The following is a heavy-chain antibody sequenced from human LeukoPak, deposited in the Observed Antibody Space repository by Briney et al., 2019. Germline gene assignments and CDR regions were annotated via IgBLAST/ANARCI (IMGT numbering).Heavy chain of an antibody. Sequence: ASVKVSCKASGVTFSSYAISWVRQAPGQGLEWMGWINPNSGGTYYTQKFQGRVTMTRDTSISTAYMELSSLRSDDTAVYYCARGGYSGTEKPNDYWGQGTLVTVSS. V-gene: IGHV1-2*02. CDR2: INPNSGGT. CDR3: ARGGYSGTEKPNDY. D-gene: IGHD1-26*01. CDR1: GVTFSSYA. J-gene: IGHJ4*02.